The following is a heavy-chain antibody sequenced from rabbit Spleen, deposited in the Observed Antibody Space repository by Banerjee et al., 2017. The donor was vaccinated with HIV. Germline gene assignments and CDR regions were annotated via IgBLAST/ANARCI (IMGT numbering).Heavy chain of an antibody. CDR1: GFSFSDRDV. J-gene: IGHJ6*01. CDR2: IYTGDGST. CDR3: ARDTSSSFSSYGMDL. Sequence: EQLEESGGGLVKPEGSLTLTCKASGFSFSDRDVMCWVRQAPGKGLEWIGCIYTGDGSTWYASWAKGRFTISKTSSTTVTLQMTSLTAADTATYFCARDTSSSFSSYGMDLWGPGTLVTVS. D-gene: IGHD1-1*01. V-gene: IGHV1S45*01.